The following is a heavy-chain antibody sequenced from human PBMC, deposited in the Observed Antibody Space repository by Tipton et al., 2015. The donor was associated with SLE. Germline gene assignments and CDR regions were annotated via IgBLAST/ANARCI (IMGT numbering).Heavy chain of an antibody. Sequence: TLSLTCTVSGGSISSYYWSWIRQPPGKGLEWIGYIYTSGSTNYNPSLKSRVTISVDTSKNQFSLKLSSVTAADTAVYYCARAPERLGSSGSGSHDYWGQGTLVTVSS. CDR3: ARAPERLGSSGSGSHDY. D-gene: IGHD3-10*01. J-gene: IGHJ4*02. V-gene: IGHV4-4*09. CDR1: GGSISSYY. CDR2: IYTSGST.